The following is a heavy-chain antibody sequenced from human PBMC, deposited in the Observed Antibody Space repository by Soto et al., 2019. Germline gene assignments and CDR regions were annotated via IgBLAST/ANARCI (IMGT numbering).Heavy chain of an antibody. V-gene: IGHV3-23*01. D-gene: IGHD6-19*01. CDR3: AKCSVGTVRSSGWCNWFDP. J-gene: IGHJ5*02. CDR1: GFTFSSSA. CDR2: IRVGGGDT. Sequence: EVRLLESGGGLAQPGGSLRLSCAASGFTFSSSAMNWVRQAPGKGLEWVSSIRVGGGDTFYADSVRGRFTVSRDISRNTLYLQMNSLRAEDTAIYYCAKCSVGTVRSSGWCNWFDPWGQGTLVPVSS.